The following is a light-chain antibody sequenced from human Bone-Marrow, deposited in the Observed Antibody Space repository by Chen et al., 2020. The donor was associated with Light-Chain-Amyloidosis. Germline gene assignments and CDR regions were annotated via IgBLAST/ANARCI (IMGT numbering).Light chain of an antibody. CDR2: GYT. Sequence: SYELTQPPSVSVSPGQMARITCSGDDLPTKYAYWYQQKPGLAPVLVLHGYTERPSGISERFSGAGSGTTATLNISGVQAEDEADYHCQSADSSGTYEVIFGGGTKLTVL. CDR3: QSADSSGTYEVI. J-gene: IGLJ2*01. V-gene: IGLV3-25*03. CDR1: DLPTKY.